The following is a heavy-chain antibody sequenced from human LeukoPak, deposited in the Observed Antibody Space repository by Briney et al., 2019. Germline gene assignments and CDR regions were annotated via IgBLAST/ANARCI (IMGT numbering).Heavy chain of an antibody. CDR3: ARENSNSWYLDY. D-gene: IGHD6-13*01. J-gene: IGHJ4*02. V-gene: IGHV4-59*01. Sequence: SETLSLTCTVSGGSISTYYWSWLRQPPGKGLEWIGYIYNSGSTNYNPSLKSRVTISVDTSKNQFYLKLSSVTAADTAVYYCARENSNSWYLDYWGQGTLVTVSS. CDR2: IYNSGST. CDR1: GGSISTYY.